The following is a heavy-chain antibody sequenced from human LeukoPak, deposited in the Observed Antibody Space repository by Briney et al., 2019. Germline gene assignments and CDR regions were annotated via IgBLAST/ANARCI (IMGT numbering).Heavy chain of an antibody. Sequence: ASVKVSCKVSGYTLTELSMHWVRQAPGKGLEWMGGFDPEDGETIYAQKFQGRVTMTRDTSTSTVYMELSSLRSEDTAVYYCARGTGPSSTSCLDYWGQGTLVTVSS. CDR3: ARGTGPSSTSCLDY. J-gene: IGHJ4*02. CDR2: FDPEDGET. V-gene: IGHV1-24*01. CDR1: GYTLTELS. D-gene: IGHD2-2*01.